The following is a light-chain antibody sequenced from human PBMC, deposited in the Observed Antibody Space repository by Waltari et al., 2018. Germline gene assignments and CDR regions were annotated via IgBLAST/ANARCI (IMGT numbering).Light chain of an antibody. Sequence: DIQMTQSPSSVSASVGDGVTITCRASQGISSWLAWYQQKPGKAPNLLIYDGYSLQSGVPSRFSDSGSGTVFTLTISSLQPEDFATYYCQQGNSFPITFGQGTRLEIK. CDR2: DGY. CDR3: QQGNSFPIT. J-gene: IGKJ5*01. CDR1: QGISSW. V-gene: IGKV1-12*01.